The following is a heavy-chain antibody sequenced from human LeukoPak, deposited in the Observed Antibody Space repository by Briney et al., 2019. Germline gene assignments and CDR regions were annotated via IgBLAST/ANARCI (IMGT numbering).Heavy chain of an antibody. D-gene: IGHD6-13*01. V-gene: IGHV3-7*01. CDR2: IKQDGTEK. J-gene: IGHJ4*02. CDR1: GFSFTTYW. CDR3: ARLLELAAAAYDY. Sequence: PGGSLRLSCAASGFSFTTYWMSWVRQAPGKGLEWVANIKQDGTEKYYVDSVKGRFTISRDNSKNTLYLQMNSLRAEDTAVYYCARLLELAAAAYDYWGQGTLATVSP.